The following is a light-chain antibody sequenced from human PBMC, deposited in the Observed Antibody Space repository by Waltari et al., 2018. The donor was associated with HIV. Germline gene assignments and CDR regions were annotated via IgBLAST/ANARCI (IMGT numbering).Light chain of an antibody. CDR1: TSNIGSNA. CDR3: AAWDGSLRGLV. Sequence: QPVLTQPPSASGTPGQRVTFSCSGGTSNIGSNAVYWYQQVPGTAPKPLIDKDNQRPSGVPDRFSASKSGTSASLAISGLRSEDEADYYCAAWDGSLRGLVFGGGTKLTVL. J-gene: IGLJ2*01. CDR2: KDN. V-gene: IGLV1-47*01.